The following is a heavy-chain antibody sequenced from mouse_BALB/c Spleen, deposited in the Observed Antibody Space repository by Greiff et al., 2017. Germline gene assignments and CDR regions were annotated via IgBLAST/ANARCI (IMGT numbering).Heavy chain of an antibody. Sequence: EVQGVESGGGLVKPGGSLKLSCAASGFTFSDYYMYWVRQTPEKRLEWVATISDGGSYTYYPDSVKGRFTISRDNAKNNLYLQMSSLKSEDTAMYYCARERGITTVVENYYAMDYWGQGTSVTVSS. CDR2: ISDGGSYT. V-gene: IGHV5-4*02. D-gene: IGHD1-1*01. CDR3: ARERGITTVVENYYAMDY. J-gene: IGHJ4*01. CDR1: GFTFSDYY.